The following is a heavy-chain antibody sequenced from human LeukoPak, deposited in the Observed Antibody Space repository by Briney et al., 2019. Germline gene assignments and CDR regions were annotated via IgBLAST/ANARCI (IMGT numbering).Heavy chain of an antibody. Sequence: GGSLRLSCAASGFTFSSYSMNWVRQAPGKGLEWVSYISSSSSTIYYADSVKGRFTISRDNAKNTLYPQMNSLRAEDTAVYYCARAGGSGSSHYYYYYMDVWGKGTTVTISS. CDR3: ARAGGSGSSHYYYYYMDV. J-gene: IGHJ6*03. V-gene: IGHV3-48*04. CDR2: ISSSSSTI. D-gene: IGHD3-10*01. CDR1: GFTFSSYS.